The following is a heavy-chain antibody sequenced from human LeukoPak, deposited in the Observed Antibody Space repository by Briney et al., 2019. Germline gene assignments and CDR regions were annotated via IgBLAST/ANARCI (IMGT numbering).Heavy chain of an antibody. J-gene: IGHJ4*02. CDR1: GGSISSYY. CDR3: ASDYYYGSGSYRN. V-gene: IGHV4-59*01. D-gene: IGHD3-10*01. CDR2: IYYSGST. Sequence: SETLSLTCTVSGGSISSYYWSWVRQPPGKGLEWLGYIYYSGSTNYNPSLKSRVTIPVDTSKNQFSLKLSSVTAADTAVYYCASDYYYGSGSYRNWGQGTLVTVSS.